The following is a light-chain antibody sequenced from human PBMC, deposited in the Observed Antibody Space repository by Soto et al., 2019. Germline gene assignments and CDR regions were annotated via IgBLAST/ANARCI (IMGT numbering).Light chain of an antibody. Sequence: DIQKTPSPSTLSASVRDRVTITCRASQSISSWLAWYQQKPGKATNLLIFDVSSLDSGVTSRFSGSGSGTEFTLTISGLQHDDFATYCCHQYNSYSTFGGGTKVEIK. V-gene: IGKV1-5*01. CDR3: HQYNSYST. CDR2: DVS. CDR1: QSISSW. J-gene: IGKJ4*01.